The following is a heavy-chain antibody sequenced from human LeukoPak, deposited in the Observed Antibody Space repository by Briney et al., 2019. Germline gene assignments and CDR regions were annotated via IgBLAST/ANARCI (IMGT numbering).Heavy chain of an antibody. D-gene: IGHD5-24*01. V-gene: IGHV3-23*01. CDR1: GFTFSSYA. CDR3: AKGSSDGRPYYFDY. J-gene: IGHJ4*02. CDR2: ITGEGGDT. Sequence: TGGSLRLSCAASGFTFSSYAMGWVRQAPGKRLEWVSAITGEGGDTYYADSVKGRFTISKDTSKNTLYLQMNSLLSDDTAMYYCAKGSSDGRPYYFDYWAQGALVTVSS.